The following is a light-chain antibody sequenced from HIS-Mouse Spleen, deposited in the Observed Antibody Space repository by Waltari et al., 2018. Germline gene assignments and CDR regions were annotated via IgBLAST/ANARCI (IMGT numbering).Light chain of an antibody. CDR2: QDS. J-gene: IGLJ1*01. CDR3: QAWDSSTAV. Sequence: SSELTQDPAVSVALGQTVRITCQGDSLRSYYASWYQQKPGQSPVLVIYQDSKRPSGIPERFSGSNSGNTATLTISGTQAMDEADYYCQAWDSSTAVFGTGTKVTVL. V-gene: IGLV3-1*01. CDR1: SLRSYY.